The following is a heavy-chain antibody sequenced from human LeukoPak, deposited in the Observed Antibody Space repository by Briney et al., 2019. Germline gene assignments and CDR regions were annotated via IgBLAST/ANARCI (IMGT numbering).Heavy chain of an antibody. CDR3: PSQYSSSSRVYFHY. V-gene: IGHV1-69*02. D-gene: IGHD6-6*01. CDR1: ARTLRSYT. Sequence: SVKVSCKASARTLRSYTISWVRQAPGQALEWMGRIIPILGIANYAQKSQRRVTITADKSTSTAYIELSSLRSEDTAVSYCPSQYSSSSRVYFHYWGQGTLVTGSS. CDR2: IIPILGIA. J-gene: IGHJ4*02.